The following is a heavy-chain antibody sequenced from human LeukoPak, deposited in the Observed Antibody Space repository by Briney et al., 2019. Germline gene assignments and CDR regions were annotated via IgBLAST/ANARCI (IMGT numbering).Heavy chain of an antibody. CDR1: GFTFSSYS. D-gene: IGHD5-18*01. CDR2: ISSSSSYI. CDR3: ASLDTAMVPLDY. Sequence: GGSLRLSCADSGFTFSSYSMNWVRQAPGKGLEWVSSISSSSSYIYYADSVKGRFTISRDNAKNSLYLQMNSLRAEDTAVYYCASLDTAMVPLDYWGQGTLVTVSS. J-gene: IGHJ4*02. V-gene: IGHV3-21*01.